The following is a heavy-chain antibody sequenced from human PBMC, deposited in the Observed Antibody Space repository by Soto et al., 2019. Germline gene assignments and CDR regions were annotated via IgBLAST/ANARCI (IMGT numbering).Heavy chain of an antibody. D-gene: IGHD1-26*01. CDR3: AKEGGLSGSYYISSSYYFDY. Sequence: QVQLVESGGGVVQPGRSLRLSCVASGFTFSSYGMHWVRQAPGKGLEWVAIISYGGSNTYYADSVKGQFTISRDNSKNTLYLQMNSLRAEDTSVYYCAKEGGLSGSYYISSSYYFDYWGQGTLVTVSS. CDR2: ISYGGSNT. V-gene: IGHV3-30*18. CDR1: GFTFSSYG. J-gene: IGHJ4*02.